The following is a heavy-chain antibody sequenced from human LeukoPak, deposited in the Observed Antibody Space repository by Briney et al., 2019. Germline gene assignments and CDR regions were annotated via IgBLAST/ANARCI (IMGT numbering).Heavy chain of an antibody. Sequence: PGGSLRLSCAASGVSFSIHAMNWVRQAPGKGLEWVSGISHSGGSTYYADSVKGRFTISIDNSKNTLYLQMNSLRAEDTAVYYCAKDAHETWNVYFDHWGQGTLVTVSS. CDR1: GVSFSIHA. J-gene: IGHJ4*02. CDR2: ISHSGGST. CDR3: AKDAHETWNVYFDH. V-gene: IGHV3-23*01. D-gene: IGHD1-1*01.